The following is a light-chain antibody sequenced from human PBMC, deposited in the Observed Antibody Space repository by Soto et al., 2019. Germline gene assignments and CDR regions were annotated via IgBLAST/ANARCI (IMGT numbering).Light chain of an antibody. CDR3: SSSTSGSIDYV. Sequence: QSVLTQPASVSGSPGQSITISCTGTSSDVGGYNYVSWYQQHPGKAPQLMMYEVSNRPSGGSNRFSGSKSGNTASLTISGLQAEDEADYYCSSSTSGSIDYVFGTGTKLTVL. CDR2: EVS. V-gene: IGLV2-14*01. CDR1: SSDVGGYNY. J-gene: IGLJ1*01.